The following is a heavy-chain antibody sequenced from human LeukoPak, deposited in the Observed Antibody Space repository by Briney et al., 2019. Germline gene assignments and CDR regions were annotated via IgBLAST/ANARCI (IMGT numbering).Heavy chain of an antibody. V-gene: IGHV3-73*01. D-gene: IGHD2-2*01. CDR2: IRSKANSYAT. CDR1: GLTFSGSA. Sequence: GVSLRLSCAASGLTFSGSAMHWVRQASGKGLEWVGRIRSKANSYATAYAASVKGRFTISRDDSKNTAYLQMNSLKTEDTAVYYCTVIPATGYWGQGTLVTVSS. J-gene: IGHJ4*02. CDR3: TVIPATGY.